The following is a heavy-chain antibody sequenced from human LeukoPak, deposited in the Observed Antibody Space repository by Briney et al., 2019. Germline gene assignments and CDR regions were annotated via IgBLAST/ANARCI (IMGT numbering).Heavy chain of an antibody. CDR3: ARSHGDY. J-gene: IGHJ4*02. CDR2: VKQDGSEK. V-gene: IGHV3-7*03. Sequence: GGSLRLSSTASGFTFSTYWMTWVRQAPGKGLEWVANVKQDGSEKHYVDSVKGRFTISRDNAKNSLFLQMNSLRAEDTAVYYCARSHGDYWGQGALVTVSS. CDR1: GFTFSTYW.